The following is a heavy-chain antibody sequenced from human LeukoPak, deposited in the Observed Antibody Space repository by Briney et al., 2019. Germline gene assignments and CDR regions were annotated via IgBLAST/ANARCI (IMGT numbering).Heavy chain of an antibody. V-gene: IGHV3-23*01. CDR2: ISCSGGST. CDR1: GFTFSSYA. Sequence: GGSLRLSCAASGFTFSSYAMSWVRQAPGKGLEWVSAISCSGGSTYYADSVKGRFTISRDNSKNTLYLQMNSLRAEDTAVYYCAKGIIGSYSSGSLVFDYWGQGTLVTVSS. CDR3: AKGIIGSYSSGSLVFDY. D-gene: IGHD6-19*01. J-gene: IGHJ4*02.